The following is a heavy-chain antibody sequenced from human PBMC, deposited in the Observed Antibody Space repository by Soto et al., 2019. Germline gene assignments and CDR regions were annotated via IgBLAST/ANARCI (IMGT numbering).Heavy chain of an antibody. J-gene: IGHJ4*02. CDR1: GGSISSGGYY. V-gene: IGHV4-31*03. CDR2: IYYSGST. Sequence: SETLSLTCTVSGGSISSGGYYWSWIRQHPGKGLEWIGYIYYSGSTYYNPSLKSRVTISVDTSKNQFSLKLSSVTAADTAVYYCARGLYIHPAAGTPFDYWGQGTLVTVSS. CDR3: ARGLYIHPAAGTPFDY. D-gene: IGHD6-13*01.